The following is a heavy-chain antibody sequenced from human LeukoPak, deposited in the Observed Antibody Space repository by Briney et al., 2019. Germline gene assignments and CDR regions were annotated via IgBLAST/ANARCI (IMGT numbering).Heavy chain of an antibody. J-gene: IGHJ6*02. CDR3: AKEGVVPAAIHHGWNYYYGMDV. V-gene: IGHV3-23*01. Sequence: PGGSLRLSCAASGFTFSSYAMSWVRQAPGKGLEWVSAISGSGGSTYYADSVKGRFTISRDNSKNTLYLQMNSLRAEDTAVYYCAKEGVVPAAIHHGWNYYYGMDVWGQGTTVTVSS. D-gene: IGHD2-2*01. CDR2: ISGSGGST. CDR1: GFTFSSYA.